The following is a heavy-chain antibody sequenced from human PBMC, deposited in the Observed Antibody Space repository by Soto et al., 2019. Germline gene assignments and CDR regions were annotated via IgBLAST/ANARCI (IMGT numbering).Heavy chain of an antibody. CDR2: INGDGGSK. V-gene: IGHV3-23*01. CDR3: ARVPDLNYCSRTSCLYYFDY. CDR1: GFTFSSSP. Sequence: GGSLRLSCVVSGFTFSSSPMSWVRQAPGKGLEWVSGINGDGGSKHYAESVKGRFTIARDNSRNSLYLQMNSLRAEDTAVYYCARVPDLNYCSRTSCLYYFDYWGQGGLVTVSS. D-gene: IGHD2-2*01. J-gene: IGHJ4*02.